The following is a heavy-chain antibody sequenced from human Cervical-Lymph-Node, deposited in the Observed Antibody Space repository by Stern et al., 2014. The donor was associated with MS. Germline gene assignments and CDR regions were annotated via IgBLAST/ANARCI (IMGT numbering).Heavy chain of an antibody. D-gene: IGHD1-26*01. CDR3: AKGGSGSYLD. CDR1: GFVFRRYA. CDR2: ISYDGRDK. V-gene: IGHV3-30*04. J-gene: IGHJ4*02. Sequence: MQLVESGGGVVQPGRSLRLSCAASGFVFRRYALHWVRQAPGKGLEWVALISYDGRDKYYTDSVKGRFTVSRDNSNNTVDLEMNSLCLEDTAVYYCAKGGSGSYLDWGQGSLVTVSS.